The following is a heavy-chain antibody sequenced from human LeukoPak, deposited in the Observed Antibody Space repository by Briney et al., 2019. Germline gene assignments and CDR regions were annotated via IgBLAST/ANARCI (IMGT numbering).Heavy chain of an antibody. Sequence: GGSLRLSCAASGFTFSSYRMNWVRQAPGKGLEWVSSISSSSSYIYYADSVKGRFTLSRDNAKNSMYLQMNSLRAEDTAVYYCARVDYDSSGPDYWGQGTLVTVSS. D-gene: IGHD3-22*01. V-gene: IGHV3-21*01. J-gene: IGHJ4*02. CDR2: ISSSSSYI. CDR1: GFTFSSYR. CDR3: ARVDYDSSGPDY.